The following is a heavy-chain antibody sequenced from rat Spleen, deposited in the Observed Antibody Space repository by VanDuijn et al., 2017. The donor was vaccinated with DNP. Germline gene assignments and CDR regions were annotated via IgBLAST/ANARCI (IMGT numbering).Heavy chain of an antibody. J-gene: IGHJ2*01. CDR1: GYSITSYF. V-gene: IGHV3-1*01. Sequence: EVQLQESGPGLVKPSQSLSLTCSVTGYSITSYFWGWIRRLPGNEMEWVGHISYSGSTNYNPSLKSRISITRDTSKNHFILQLNSVSPEDTAKYFCARWNVFGYNGFDHWGQGVMVTVSS. CDR2: ISYSGST. D-gene: IGHD1-9*01. CDR3: ARWNVFGYNGFDH.